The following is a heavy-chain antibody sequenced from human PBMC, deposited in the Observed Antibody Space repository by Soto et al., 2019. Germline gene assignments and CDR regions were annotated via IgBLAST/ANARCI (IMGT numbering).Heavy chain of an antibody. CDR3: ARGGVVVITLGYYYYYGMDV. Sequence: ASVKVSCKASGYTFTSYYMHWVRQAPGQGLEWMGIINPSGGSTSYAQKFQGRVTMTRDTSTSTVYMELSSLRSEDTAVYYCARGGVVVITLGYYYYYGMDVWGQGTTVTV. D-gene: IGHD3-22*01. CDR2: INPSGGST. J-gene: IGHJ6*02. V-gene: IGHV1-46*01. CDR1: GYTFTSYY.